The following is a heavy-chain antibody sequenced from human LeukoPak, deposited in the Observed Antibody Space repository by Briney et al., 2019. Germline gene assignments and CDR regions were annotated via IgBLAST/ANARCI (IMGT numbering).Heavy chain of an antibody. D-gene: IGHD3-10*01. V-gene: IGHV1-18*01. J-gene: IGHJ4*02. CDR2: ISAYNGNT. CDR3: ARDLGLSHYYGSGSPVDY. CDR1: GYTFTSYG. Sequence: ASVKVSCKASGYTFTSYGISWVRQAPGQGLEWMGWISAYNGNTNYAQKLQGRVTMTTDTSTSTAYMELRSLRSDDTAVYYCARDLGLSHYYGSGSPVDYWGQGTLVTVSS.